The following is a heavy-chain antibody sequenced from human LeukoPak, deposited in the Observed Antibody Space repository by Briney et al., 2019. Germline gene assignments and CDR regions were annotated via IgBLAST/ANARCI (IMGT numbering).Heavy chain of an antibody. D-gene: IGHD4-23*01. Sequence: ASVKVSCKVFGYTFTRYDIKWVRQATGQGLEWMGWMNPNSGNTGYAQKFQGRVTMTRNTSISTAYMELSSLRSEDTAVYYCARPDYGDNEEGWYWGQGTLVTVS. CDR3: ARPDYGDNEEGWY. CDR1: GYTFTRYD. J-gene: IGHJ4*02. CDR2: MNPNSGNT. V-gene: IGHV1-8*01.